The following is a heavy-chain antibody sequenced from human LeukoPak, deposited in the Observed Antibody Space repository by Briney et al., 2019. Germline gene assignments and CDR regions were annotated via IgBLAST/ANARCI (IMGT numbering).Heavy chain of an antibody. CDR1: GFTFRSYE. CDR2: IINNGSTI. V-gene: IGHV3-48*03. J-gene: IGHJ4*02. Sequence: WGSLRLSCAVFGFTFRSYEMNWGRQAPGKELEWVSYIINNGSTIYYADSVKSRVTISRDNAKNSLYLQVHSLRDEDTAVYYCATDGVKVGPTAFAYWGQGTLVTVCS. D-gene: IGHD1-26*01. CDR3: ATDGVKVGPTAFAY.